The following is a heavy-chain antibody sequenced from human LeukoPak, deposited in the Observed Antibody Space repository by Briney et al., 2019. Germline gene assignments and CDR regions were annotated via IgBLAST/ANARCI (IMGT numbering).Heavy chain of an antibody. CDR3: TRDPRRLDY. Sequence: PGGSLGLSCTASGFIFSTHGMHWVRQAPGKGLEWVALIRYDGSNTYYADSVKGRFTISRDNSKNSLYLQMNSLRAEDTAVYYCTRDPRRLDYWGQGTLVTVSS. V-gene: IGHV3-30*02. CDR1: GFIFSTHG. CDR2: IRYDGSNT. J-gene: IGHJ4*02.